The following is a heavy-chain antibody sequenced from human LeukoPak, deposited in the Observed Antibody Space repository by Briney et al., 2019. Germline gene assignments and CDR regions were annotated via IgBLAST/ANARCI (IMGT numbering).Heavy chain of an antibody. CDR2: INTDGSST. CDR1: GFTFSSYW. CDR3: ASESYGDYSAS. Sequence: PGGSLRLSCAASGFTFSSYWMHWVRQAPGKGLVWVSRINTDGSSTSYADSVKGRFTISRDNAKNTLYLQMNSLRAEDTAVYYCASESYGDYSASWGQGTLVTASS. V-gene: IGHV3-74*01. D-gene: IGHD4-17*01. J-gene: IGHJ4*02.